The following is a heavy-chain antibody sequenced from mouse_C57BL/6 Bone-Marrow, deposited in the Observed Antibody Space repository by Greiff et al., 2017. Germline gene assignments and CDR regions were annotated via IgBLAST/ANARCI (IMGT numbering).Heavy chain of an antibody. CDR2: IYPGDGDT. V-gene: IGHV1-82*01. D-gene: IGHD1-1*01. CDR3: ARYYGSSLGFDY. J-gene: IGHJ2*01. Sequence: QVQLQQSGPELVKPGASVKISCKASGYAFSSSWMNWVKQRPGKGLEWIGRIYPGDGDTNYNGKFKGKATLTADKSSSTAYRQLSSLTSEDSAVYFCARYYGSSLGFDYWGQGTTLTVSS. CDR1: GYAFSSSW.